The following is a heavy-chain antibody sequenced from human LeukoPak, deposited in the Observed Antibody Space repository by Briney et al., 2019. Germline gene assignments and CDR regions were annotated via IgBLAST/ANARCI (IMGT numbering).Heavy chain of an antibody. CDR2: IYYSGST. Sequence: SQTQSLTFTVSGASISSGDYYWSWIRQPPGKGLEWIGNIYYSGSTDYNPSLKSRFSISVDTSKNQFSLKLSSVTAADTAVYYCARESQRAIRGLLLIWFDPWGQGTPLIVSS. V-gene: IGHV4-30-4*01. CDR3: ARESQRAIRGLLLIWFDP. D-gene: IGHD3-10*01. J-gene: IGHJ5*02. CDR1: GASISSGDYY.